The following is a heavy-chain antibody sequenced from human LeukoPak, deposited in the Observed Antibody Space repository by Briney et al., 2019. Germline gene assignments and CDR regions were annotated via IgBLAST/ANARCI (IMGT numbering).Heavy chain of an antibody. J-gene: IGHJ4*02. V-gene: IGHV4-61*02. D-gene: IGHD2-2*01. CDR1: GGSVSSGTYY. CDR2: IYTSGST. Sequence: PSQTLSLTCTVSGGSVSSGTYYWSWIRQPAGKGLEWIGRIYTSGSTNYNPSLKYRVTISLDTSKNQFSLKLSSVTAADTAVYYCARYQGPEVAHDYWGQGTLVTVSS. CDR3: ARYQGPEVAHDY.